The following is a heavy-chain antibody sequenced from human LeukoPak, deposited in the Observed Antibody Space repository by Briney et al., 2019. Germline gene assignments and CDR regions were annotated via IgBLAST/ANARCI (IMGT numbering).Heavy chain of an antibody. CDR1: GFTFSGYW. Sequence: PGGSLRLSCAASGFTFSGYWMHWVRQAPGKGLVWVSRINSDGSSTSYADSVKGRFTISRDNAKNTLYLQMNSLRAEDTAVYYCARSVGAAAGPLFDYWGQGTLVTVSS. D-gene: IGHD6-13*01. J-gene: IGHJ4*02. V-gene: IGHV3-74*01. CDR3: ARSVGAAAGPLFDY. CDR2: INSDGSST.